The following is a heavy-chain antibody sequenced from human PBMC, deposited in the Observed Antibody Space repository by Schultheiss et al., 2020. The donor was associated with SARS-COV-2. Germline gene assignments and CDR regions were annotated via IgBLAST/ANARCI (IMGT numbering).Heavy chain of an antibody. D-gene: IGHD3-16*01. CDR1: GGTFSSYA. CDR3: ARDIVGGGVRQRLGMDV. CDR2: IIPIFGTA. J-gene: IGHJ6*02. Sequence: SVKVSCKASGGTFSSYAISWVRQAPGQGLEWMGGIIPIFGTANYAQKFQGRVTMTRDTSTTTVHMELSSLTSEDTAVYYCARDIVGGGVRQRLGMDVWGQGTTVTVSS. V-gene: IGHV1-69*05.